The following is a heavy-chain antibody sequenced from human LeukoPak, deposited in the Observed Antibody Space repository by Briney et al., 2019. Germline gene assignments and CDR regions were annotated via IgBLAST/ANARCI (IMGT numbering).Heavy chain of an antibody. CDR1: GFTFSSYE. CDR3: ARVQVWREGYNNFDY. D-gene: IGHD5-24*01. J-gene: IGHJ4*02. Sequence: GGSLRLSCAASGFTFSSYEMNWVRQAPGKGLEWVSVIYSGGSTYYSDSVKGRFTISRDNSKNTLYLQMNSLRAEDTAVYYCARVQVWREGYNNFDYWGQGTLVTVSS. CDR2: IYSGGST. V-gene: IGHV3-66*01.